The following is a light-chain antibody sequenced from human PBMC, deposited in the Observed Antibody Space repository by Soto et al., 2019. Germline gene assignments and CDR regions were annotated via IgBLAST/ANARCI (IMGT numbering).Light chain of an antibody. V-gene: IGKV1-27*01. Sequence: EIQMTQSPSSLSASVGDRVTITCRARQGISNYLAWYQQKRGKVPKLLIYAASTLQSGVPPRFRGSGSGTDVTLTISSLQSEDVATYYCQTYNSAPPNTFGGGTKVEIK. CDR1: QGISNY. CDR2: AAS. CDR3: QTYNSAPPNT. J-gene: IGKJ4*01.